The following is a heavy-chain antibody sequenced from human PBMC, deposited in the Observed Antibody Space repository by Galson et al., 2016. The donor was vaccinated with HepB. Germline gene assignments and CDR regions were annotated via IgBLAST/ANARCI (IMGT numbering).Heavy chain of an antibody. D-gene: IGHD2-8*01. J-gene: IGHJ3*01. CDR1: GFTFSSYG. CDR3: AKHRREGVLILGHENALDV. Sequence: SLRLSCAASGFTFSSYGLNWVRQAPGKGLEWVAVVSHDGSETYYVDSVKGRFTISTANSKNTLYLQMSSLRPEDTAVYYCAKHRREGVLILGHENALDVWGQGTMVTVSS. V-gene: IGHV3-30*18. CDR2: VSHDGSET.